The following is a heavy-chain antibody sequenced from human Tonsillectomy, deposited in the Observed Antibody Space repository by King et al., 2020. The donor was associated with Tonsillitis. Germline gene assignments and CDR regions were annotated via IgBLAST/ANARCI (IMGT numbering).Heavy chain of an antibody. CDR1: GFTFGTYT. CDR2: INSAGSYM. J-gene: IGHJ6*02. CDR3: ARDGKTGTTSYYYGMDV. Sequence: QLVQSGGGLVKPGGSLRLSCASSGFTFGTYTMNWVRQAPGKGLEWVSSINSAGSYMYYADSVKGRFTISRDNAKNSLYLQMNSLRAADTAVYYCARDGKTGTTSYYYGMDVWGQGTTVTVSS. V-gene: IGHV3-21*01. D-gene: IGHD1-1*01.